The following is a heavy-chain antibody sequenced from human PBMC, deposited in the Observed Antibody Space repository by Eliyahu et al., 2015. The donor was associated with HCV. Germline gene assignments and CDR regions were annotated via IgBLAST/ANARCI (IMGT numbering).Heavy chain of an antibody. D-gene: IGHD3-3*01. V-gene: IGHV2-5*02. J-gene: IGHJ5*02. CDR2: IYWDDDK. Sequence: QITLKESGPTLVKPTQTLTLTCTFSGFSLSTSGVGVGWIRQPPGKALEWLALIYWDDDKRYSPSLKSRLTITKDTSKNQVVLTMTNMDPVDTATYYCAHRLGQYYDFWSGRPGGWFDPWGQGTLVTVSS. CDR3: AHRLGQYYDFWSGRPGGWFDP. CDR1: GFSLSTSGVG.